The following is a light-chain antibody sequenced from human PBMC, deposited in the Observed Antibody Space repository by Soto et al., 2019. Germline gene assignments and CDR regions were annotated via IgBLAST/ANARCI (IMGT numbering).Light chain of an antibody. V-gene: IGKV1-5*03. Sequence: TQMTQSPSTLSASVGDSVSITCRASRDIGTWLAWFQQKPGRAPNLLIYRASTLARGVPSRFSGSGSGTEFTLTISSLQPEDFATYYCQQVNVYPSTFGGGTKVEIK. CDR2: RAS. J-gene: IGKJ4*01. CDR3: QQVNVYPST. CDR1: RDIGTW.